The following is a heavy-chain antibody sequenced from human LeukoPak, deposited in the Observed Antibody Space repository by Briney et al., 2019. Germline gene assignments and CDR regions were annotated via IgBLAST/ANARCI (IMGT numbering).Heavy chain of an antibody. D-gene: IGHD5-24*01. Sequence: GASVKVSCKVSGYTLTELSMHWVRQAPGKGLEWMGGFDPEDGETIYAQKFKGRVTMTTDTSINTAYMELRSLGSDDTAVYYCARGGSRVTTINILDYWGQGTLVTVSS. V-gene: IGHV1-24*01. J-gene: IGHJ4*02. CDR3: ARGGSRVTTINILDY. CDR1: GYTLTELS. CDR2: FDPEDGET.